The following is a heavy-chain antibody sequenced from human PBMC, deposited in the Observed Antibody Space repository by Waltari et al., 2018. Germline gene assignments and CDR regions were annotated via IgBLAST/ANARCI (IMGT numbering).Heavy chain of an antibody. CDR2: LIPILSIE. D-gene: IGHD1-26*01. CDR3: ARDQGSGSYLTRVGAFDI. J-gene: IGHJ3*02. CDR1: GGTFSSYA. V-gene: IGHV1-69*04. Sequence: QVQLVQSGAEVKKPGSSVKVSCKASGGTFSSYAISWVRQAPGQGLEWMGGLIPILSIENYAQKFQGRVTITADESTSTAYMELSSLRSEDTAVYYCARDQGSGSYLTRVGAFDIWGQGTMVTVSS.